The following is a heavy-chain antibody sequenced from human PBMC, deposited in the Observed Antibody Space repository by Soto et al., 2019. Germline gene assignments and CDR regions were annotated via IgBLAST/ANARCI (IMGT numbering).Heavy chain of an antibody. V-gene: IGHV4-31*01. D-gene: IGHD2-21*02. CDR3: ARVCGGDCHNRMYV. J-gene: IGHJ6*02. CDR1: GGSISSGGYY. CDR2: IYESGST. Sequence: QVQLQESGPGLVKPSQTLSLTCTVSGGSISSGGYYWSWIRQHPGKGLEWIGYIYESGSTYYNPSHKTPVTISVDTSKNQSSLKLSSVTAADTAVYYCARVCGGDCHNRMYVWGQGTTVTVSS.